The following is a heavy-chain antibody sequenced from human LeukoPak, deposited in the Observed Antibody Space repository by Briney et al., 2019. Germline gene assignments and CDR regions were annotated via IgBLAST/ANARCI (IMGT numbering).Heavy chain of an antibody. CDR3: ARCTASCYANAFDV. J-gene: IGHJ3*01. CDR2: INGGGDAT. V-gene: IGHV3-23*01. CDR1: GFTFSSYA. D-gene: IGHD2-2*01. Sequence: GGSLRLSCAASGFTFSSYAMSWVRQAPGKGLEWVSAINGGGDATEYADSVKGRFTISRDNSKKTLYLQMNSLRPEDTAVYYCARCTASCYANAFDVWGQGTLLTVSS.